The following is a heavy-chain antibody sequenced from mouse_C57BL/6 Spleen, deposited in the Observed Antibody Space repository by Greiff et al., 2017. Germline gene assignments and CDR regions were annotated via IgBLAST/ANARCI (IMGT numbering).Heavy chain of an antibody. CDR1: GYTFTDYE. V-gene: IGHV1-15*01. CDR2: IDPETGGT. D-gene: IGHD1-1*01. J-gene: IGHJ3*01. Sequence: SGAELVRPGASVTLSCKASGYTFTDYEMHWVKQTPVHGLEWIGAIDPETGGTAYNQKFKGKAILTADKSSSTAYMELRSLTSEDSAVYYCTRSAGSSAFAYWGQGTLVTVSA. CDR3: TRSAGSSAFAY.